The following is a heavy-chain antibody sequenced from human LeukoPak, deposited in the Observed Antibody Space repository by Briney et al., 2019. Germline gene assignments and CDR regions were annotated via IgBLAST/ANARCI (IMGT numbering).Heavy chain of an antibody. CDR2: VRQDGKLK. CDR3: AKELYGWYYDY. Sequence: GGSLRPSCVASGFKISDYYIHWVRQAPGKGLEWAASVRQDGKLKFYADSVKARFTISRDNSKNTLYLHMKSLTAEDTAVYYCAKELYGWYYDYWGQGTLVTVSS. CDR1: GFKISDYY. J-gene: IGHJ4*02. D-gene: IGHD6-19*01. V-gene: IGHV3-30*02.